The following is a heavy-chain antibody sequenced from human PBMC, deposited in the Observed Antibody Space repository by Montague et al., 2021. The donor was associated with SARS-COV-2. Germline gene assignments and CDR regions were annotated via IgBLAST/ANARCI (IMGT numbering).Heavy chain of an antibody. CDR2: SYFSGST. J-gene: IGHJ6*02. CDR3: ARVSVEMDTMGVYYYYGMDF. CDR1: GDSISGGGWC. V-gene: IGHV4-31*11. Sequence: TLSLTCAVDGDSISGGGWCWSGIRQPAGKGLAWIGYSYFSGSTYYNPSLKSRVTISVDTSKNKFSLKLSSVTAADTAVYYCARVSVEMDTMGVYYYYGMDFWGQGTTVTVSS. D-gene: IGHD5-24*01.